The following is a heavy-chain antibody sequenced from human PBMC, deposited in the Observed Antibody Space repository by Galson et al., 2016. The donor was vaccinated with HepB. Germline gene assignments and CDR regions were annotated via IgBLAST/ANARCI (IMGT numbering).Heavy chain of an antibody. CDR3: ARGLEQLVLEGHWFDP. CDR2: IWYDGSKK. Sequence: SLRLSCAASGFTFSNYGMHWVRQAPGKGLEWVAVIWYDGSKKYYADAVEGRFTISRDNSKNTVYLVMNRLRAEDTAVYYCARGLEQLVLEGHWFDPWGQGTLVTVSS. V-gene: IGHV3-33*01. CDR1: GFTFSNYG. D-gene: IGHD6-6*01. J-gene: IGHJ5*02.